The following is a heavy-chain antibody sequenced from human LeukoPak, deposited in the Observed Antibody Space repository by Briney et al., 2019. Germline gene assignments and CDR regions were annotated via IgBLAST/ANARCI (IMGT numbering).Heavy chain of an antibody. J-gene: IGHJ2*01. D-gene: IGHD3-10*01. Sequence: PGGSLRLSCTASGFTFGDYAMSWVRQAPGKGLEWVSSISSSSSYIYYADSVKGRFTISRDNAKNSLYLQMNSLRAEDTAVYYCARLWFGEFLPFSGYFDLWGRGTLVTVSS. CDR2: ISSSSSYI. V-gene: IGHV3-21*01. CDR1: GFTFGDYA. CDR3: ARLWFGEFLPFSGYFDL.